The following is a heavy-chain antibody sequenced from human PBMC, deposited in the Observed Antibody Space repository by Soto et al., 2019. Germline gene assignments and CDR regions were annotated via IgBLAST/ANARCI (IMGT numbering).Heavy chain of an antibody. CDR1: GYTFTSYD. J-gene: IGHJ6*02. Sequence: QVQLVQSGAEVKKPGASVKVSCKASGYTFTSYDINWVRQATGQGLEWMGWMNPNSGNTGYAQKFQDRVTMTRNTSINTAYMELSSLGSEDTAVYYCARVNWKYYYCGMDVWGQGTTVTVSS. CDR3: ARVNWKYYYCGMDV. CDR2: MNPNSGNT. V-gene: IGHV1-8*01. D-gene: IGHD1-1*01.